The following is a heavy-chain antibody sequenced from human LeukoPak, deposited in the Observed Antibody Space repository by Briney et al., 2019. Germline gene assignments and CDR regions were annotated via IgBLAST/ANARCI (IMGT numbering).Heavy chain of an antibody. CDR3: AGGTVTSRTWYFDL. Sequence: GGSLRLSCAASGFTFSSYGMHWVRQAPGKGLEWVAVISYDGSNKYYADSVKGRFTISRDNSKNTLYLQMNSLRAEETAVYYCAGGTVTSRTWYFDLWGRGTLVTVSS. V-gene: IGHV3-30*03. CDR1: GFTFSSYG. D-gene: IGHD4-17*01. J-gene: IGHJ2*01. CDR2: ISYDGSNK.